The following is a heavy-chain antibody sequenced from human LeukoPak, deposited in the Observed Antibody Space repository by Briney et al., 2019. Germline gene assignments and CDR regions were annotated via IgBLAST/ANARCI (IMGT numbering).Heavy chain of an antibody. J-gene: IGHJ4*02. V-gene: IGHV4-34*01. CDR3: ARGRATYY. CDR2: INHSGST. CDR1: GGSFSGYY. D-gene: IGHD1-26*01. Sequence: MPSETLSLTCAVYGGSFSGYYWSWIRQPPGKGLEWIGEINHSGSTNYNPSLKSRVTTSVDTSKNQFSLKLSSVTAADTAVYYCARGRATYYWGQGTLVTVSS.